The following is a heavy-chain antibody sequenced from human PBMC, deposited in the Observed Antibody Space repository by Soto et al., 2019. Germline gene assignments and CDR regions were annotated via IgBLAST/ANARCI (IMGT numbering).Heavy chain of an antibody. CDR2: ISAYNGNT. CDR1: GYTFTSYG. D-gene: IGHD6-13*01. J-gene: IGHJ5*02. Sequence: ASVKVSCKASGYTFTSYGISWVRQAPGQGLEWMGWISAYNGNTNYAQKLQGRVTMTTDTSTSTAYMELRSLRSDDTAVYYCAIDVEIIAAAGTRWFDPWGQGTLVTVSS. V-gene: IGHV1-18*01. CDR3: AIDVEIIAAAGTRWFDP.